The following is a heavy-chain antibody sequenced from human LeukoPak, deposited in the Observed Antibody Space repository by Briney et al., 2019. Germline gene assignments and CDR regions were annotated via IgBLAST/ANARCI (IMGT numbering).Heavy chain of an antibody. D-gene: IGHD5-24*01. V-gene: IGHV4-59*01. CDR3: ASSRDGYVHDAFDI. J-gene: IGHJ3*02. Sequence: SSETLSLTCTVSGGSISSYYWSWIRQPPGKGLEWIGYIYYSGSTNYNPSLKSRVTISVDTSKNQFSPKLSSVTAADTAVYYCASSRDGYVHDAFDIWGQGTMVTVSS. CDR2: IYYSGST. CDR1: GGSISSYY.